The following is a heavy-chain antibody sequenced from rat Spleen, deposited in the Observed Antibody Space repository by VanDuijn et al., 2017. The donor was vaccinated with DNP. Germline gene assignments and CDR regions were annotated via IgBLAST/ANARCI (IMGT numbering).Heavy chain of an antibody. Sequence: EVQLQESGPGLVKPPQSLSLTCSVTGYSNTSNYWGWIRKFPGNELEWMGYIDSEGNTGYHPSLKSRISITRDTSKNQFFLQLSSVTTEDTATYYCARWNIGTSTLDYWGQGVMVTVSS. CDR2: IDSEGNT. V-gene: IGHV3-1*01. CDR1: GYSNTSNY. CDR3: ARWNIGTSTLDY. D-gene: IGHD1-5*01. J-gene: IGHJ2*01.